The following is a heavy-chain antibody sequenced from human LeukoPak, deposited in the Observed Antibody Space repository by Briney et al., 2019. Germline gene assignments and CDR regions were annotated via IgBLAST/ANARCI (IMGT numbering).Heavy chain of an antibody. Sequence: GGSLRLSCAASGFTFSNYAIHWVRQAPGKGLEWVAVISYDGSNRFYADSVRGRFTISRDSSKNTLFLQMNRLRPEDAAVYYCAKAPVTTCRGAYCYPFDYWGQGTLVTASS. CDR1: GFTFSNYA. D-gene: IGHD2-21*01. J-gene: IGHJ4*02. CDR2: ISYDGSNR. V-gene: IGHV3-30*18. CDR3: AKAPVTTCRGAYCYPFDY.